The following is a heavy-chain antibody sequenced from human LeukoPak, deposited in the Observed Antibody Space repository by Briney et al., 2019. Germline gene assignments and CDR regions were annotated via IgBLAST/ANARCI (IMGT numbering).Heavy chain of an antibody. CDR1: GFSLSTRGVG. CDR2: IYWNDDK. J-gene: IGHJ2*01. D-gene: IGHD5-12*01. Sequence: SGPTLVNPTQTLTLTCIFSGFSLSTRGVGVGWIRQPPGKALEWLALIYWNDDKRYSPSLSSRLTITKDTSKNQVVLTMTNMDPVDTATYYCAHSADDYSDYVSWYFNLWGRGTLVTVSS. CDR3: AHSADDYSDYVSWYFNL. V-gene: IGHV2-5*01.